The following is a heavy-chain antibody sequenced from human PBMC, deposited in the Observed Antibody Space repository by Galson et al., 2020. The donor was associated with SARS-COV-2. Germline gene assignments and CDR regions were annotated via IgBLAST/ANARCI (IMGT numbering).Heavy chain of an antibody. Sequence: SVKVSCKASGGTFSSYAISWVRQAPGQGLEWMGRIIPILGIANYAQKFQGRVTITADKSTSTAYMELSSLRSEDTAVYYCARGIYCSGGSCYDYGMDVWGQGTTVTVAS. D-gene: IGHD2-15*01. V-gene: IGHV1-69*04. J-gene: IGHJ6*02. CDR2: IIPILGIA. CDR1: GGTFSSYA. CDR3: ARGIYCSGGSCYDYGMDV.